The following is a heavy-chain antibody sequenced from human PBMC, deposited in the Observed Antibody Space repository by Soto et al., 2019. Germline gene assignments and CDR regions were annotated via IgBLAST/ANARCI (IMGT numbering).Heavy chain of an antibody. Sequence: QPGGSLRLSCAASRFTFSKYAMSWVRQAPGKGLEWVSAISGSGGSTYYADSVKGRFTISRDNSKSTLSLQMNSLRAEDTAVYYFPXGRWGFGGGNCYYVYYYGADVWGQGTPVTVSS. D-gene: IGHD2-15*01. V-gene: IGHV3-23*01. J-gene: IGHJ6*02. CDR2: ISGSGGST. CDR1: RFTFSKYA. CDR3: PXGRWGFGGGNCYYVYYYGADV.